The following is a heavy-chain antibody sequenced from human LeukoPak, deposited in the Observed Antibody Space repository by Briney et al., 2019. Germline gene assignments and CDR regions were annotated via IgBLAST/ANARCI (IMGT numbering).Heavy chain of an antibody. D-gene: IGHD3-3*01. V-gene: IGHV4-34*01. Sequence: PSETLSLTCAVYGGSFSGYYWSWIRQPPGKGLEWIGEINHSGSTNYNPSLKNRVTISVDTSKNQFSLKLSSVTAADTAVYYCARDRAAGSITIFGVVITPLDYWGQGTLVTVSS. CDR1: GGSFSGYY. CDR2: INHSGST. J-gene: IGHJ4*02. CDR3: ARDRAAGSITIFGVVITPLDY.